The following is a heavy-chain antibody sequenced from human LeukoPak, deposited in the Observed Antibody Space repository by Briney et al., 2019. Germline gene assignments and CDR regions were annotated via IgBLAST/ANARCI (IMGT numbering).Heavy chain of an antibody. CDR1: GGTFSSYA. V-gene: IGHV1-69*05. D-gene: IGHD6-19*01. CDR2: IIPIFGPA. CDR3: ARSITSPRVIGYSSGWYYFDY. J-gene: IGHJ4*02. Sequence: SVRVSCNASGGTFSSYAISWVRQAPGQGLEWMGWIIPIFGPANYAQKCQGRVTITTHESTRTAYMELSSLRSEDTAVYYCARSITSPRVIGYSSGWYYFDYWGQGTLVTVSS.